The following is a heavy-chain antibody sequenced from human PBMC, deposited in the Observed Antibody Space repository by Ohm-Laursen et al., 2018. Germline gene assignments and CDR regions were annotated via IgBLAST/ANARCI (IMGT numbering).Heavy chain of an antibody. V-gene: IGHV3-33*08. Sequence: SLRLSCTASGFTFSSYGMHWVRQAPGKGLEWVAMIWSDGSKRHYTDSLKGRFTISRGSPKNTLYLQMNSLRAEDTAVYYCARDPPEDSSWYADYWGQGTLVTVSP. CDR3: ARDPPEDSSWYADY. J-gene: IGHJ4*02. D-gene: IGHD6-13*01. CDR2: IWSDGSKR. CDR1: GFTFSSYG.